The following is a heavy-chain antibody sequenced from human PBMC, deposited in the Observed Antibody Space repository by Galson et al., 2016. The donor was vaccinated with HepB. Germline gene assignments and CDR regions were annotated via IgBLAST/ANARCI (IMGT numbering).Heavy chain of an antibody. V-gene: IGHV1-18*01. CDR1: GYIFTNYG. D-gene: IGHD4-11*01. CDR2: ISAYNGKI. J-gene: IGHJ4*02. Sequence: SLKVSCKAAGYIFTNYGISWVRQAPGQGREWMGWISAYNGKISYAQNFQARVTMTTDASTSTAYMEMRSLRSDVTAVYFRARYSAATAYSDLWGQGTRVTVSS. CDR3: ARYSAATAYSDL.